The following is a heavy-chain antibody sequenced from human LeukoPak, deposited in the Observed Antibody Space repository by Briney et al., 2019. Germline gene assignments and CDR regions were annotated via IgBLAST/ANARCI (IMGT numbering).Heavy chain of an antibody. CDR3: ARGYYDSSGYYSLDY. J-gene: IGHJ4*02. CDR2: ISGRGGAT. Sequence: GGSLRLSRAASGFTFTIYYMTCVPQAPEKGLEWVSAISGRGGATYYADSVKGRFTISRDNSKNTLYLELNSLRAEDTAVYYCARGYYDSSGYYSLDYWGQGTMVSV. CDR1: GFTFTIYY. V-gene: IGHV3-23*01. D-gene: IGHD3-22*01.